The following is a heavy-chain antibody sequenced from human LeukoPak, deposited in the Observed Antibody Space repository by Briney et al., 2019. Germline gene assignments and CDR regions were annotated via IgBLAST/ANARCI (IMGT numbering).Heavy chain of an antibody. J-gene: IGHJ4*02. D-gene: IGHD6-19*01. CDR2: IVGSST. V-gene: IGHV3-23*01. CDR3: TRDEPGSSWFN. CDR1: GFTVRDYH. Sequence: GGCLRLPCAASGFTVRDYHMSWIRQAPGKGLELVSAIVGSSTHHADSVKGRFTISRDNFKNTLNLQMNSLRAEDSAIYYCTRDEPGSSWFNWGQGTLVTVSS.